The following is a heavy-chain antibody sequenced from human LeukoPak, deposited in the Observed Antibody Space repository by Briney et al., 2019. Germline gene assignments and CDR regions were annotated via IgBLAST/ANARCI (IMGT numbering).Heavy chain of an antibody. CDR2: IRYDGSNE. CDR1: GFSFSGYG. V-gene: IGHV3-30*02. D-gene: IGHD6-13*01. J-gene: IGHJ4*02. CDR3: AKDSRIPAGGTEPSDY. Sequence: GGSLRLSCAASGFSFSGYGMHWVRQAPGKGLEWVAFIRYDGSNEYYADSVKGRFTISKDNSKYTLYLQMNSLRAEDTALYYCAKDSRIPAGGTEPSDYWGQGTLVTVSS.